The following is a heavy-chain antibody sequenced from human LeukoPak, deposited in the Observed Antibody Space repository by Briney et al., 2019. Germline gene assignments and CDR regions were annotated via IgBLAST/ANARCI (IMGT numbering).Heavy chain of an antibody. CDR1: GGLVSGYS. Sequence: SETLSLTCAVHGGLVSGYSWSWIRQSPGKGLEWIGEINHSGSTNYNPSLKSRVTISVDTSKNQFSLKLSSVTAADTAVYYCARCYYYDSSGYFDDAFDIWGQGTMVTVSS. CDR2: INHSGST. CDR3: ARCYYYDSSGYFDDAFDI. D-gene: IGHD3-22*01. V-gene: IGHV4-34*01. J-gene: IGHJ3*02.